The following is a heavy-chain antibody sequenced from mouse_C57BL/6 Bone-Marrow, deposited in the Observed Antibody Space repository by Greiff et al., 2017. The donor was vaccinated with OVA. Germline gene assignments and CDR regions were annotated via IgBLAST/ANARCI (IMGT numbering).Heavy chain of an antibody. V-gene: IGHV1-50*01. D-gene: IGHD2-4*01. CDR1: GYTFTSYW. CDR3: ASYDYDGWFAY. J-gene: IGHJ3*01. CDR2: IDPSDSYT. Sequence: QVQLQQPGAELVKPGASVKLSCKASGYTFTSYWMQWVKQRPGQGLEWIGEIDPSDSYTNYNQKFKGKATLTVDTSSSTAYMQRSRLTSEDSAVYYCASYDYDGWFAYWGQGTLVTVSA.